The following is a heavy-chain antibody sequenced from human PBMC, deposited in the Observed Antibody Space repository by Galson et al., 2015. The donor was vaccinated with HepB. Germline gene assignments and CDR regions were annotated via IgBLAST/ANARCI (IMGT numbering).Heavy chain of an antibody. V-gene: IGHV3-30*04. CDR3: ARDPIRGGISGGFDY. CDR1: GFTFRSYA. Sequence: SLRLSCAASGFTFRSYAMHWVRQAPGKGLEWVAVISYDGSNKYYADSVKGRFTISRDNSKNTLYLQMNSLRAEDTAVYYCARDPIRGGISGGFDYWGQGTLVTVSS. J-gene: IGHJ4*02. CDR2: ISYDGSNK. D-gene: IGHD3-10*01.